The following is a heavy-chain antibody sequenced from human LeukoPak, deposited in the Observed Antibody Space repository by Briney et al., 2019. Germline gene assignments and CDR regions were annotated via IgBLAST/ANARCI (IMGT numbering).Heavy chain of an antibody. J-gene: IGHJ4*02. CDR3: AKVEAARPGGHLVG. Sequence: PGGSLRLSCAASGFTFDDYAMHGVRQAPGKGLEWVSGISWNSGSIGYADSVKGRFTISRDNAKNSLYLQMNSLRAEDTALYYCAKVEAARPGGHLVGWGQGTLVTVSS. CDR1: GFTFDDYA. CDR2: ISWNSGSI. D-gene: IGHD6-6*01. V-gene: IGHV3-9*01.